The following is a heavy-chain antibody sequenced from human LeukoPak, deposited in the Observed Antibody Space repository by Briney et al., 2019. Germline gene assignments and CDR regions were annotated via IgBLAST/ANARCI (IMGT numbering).Heavy chain of an antibody. V-gene: IGHV3-53*01. J-gene: IGHJ4*02. CDR1: GFTVDSNY. CDR3: ARGDDSGYYDYFDY. Sequence: GGSLRLSCAASGFTVDSNYLSWVRQAPGKGLEWVSTIYTGGNTYYAASVKGRFTISRDFSKNTVFLHMNSLRAEDTAMYYCARGDDSGYYDYFDYWGQEALVTVSS. CDR2: IYTGGNT. D-gene: IGHD3-22*01.